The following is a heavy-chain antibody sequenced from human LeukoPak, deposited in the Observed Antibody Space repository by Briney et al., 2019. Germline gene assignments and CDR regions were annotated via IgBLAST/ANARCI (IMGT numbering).Heavy chain of an antibody. J-gene: IGHJ4*02. Sequence: PGGSLRLSCAASGFTFSDYYMHWVRQTPGKGLVWVSRVSGDGSKTDYADSVKGRFTISRDNARNTLYLQMNSLRDEDTAVYYCARVRFCNSAGCYSFFDFWARGPWSPSPQ. CDR3: ARVRFCNSAGCYSFFDF. CDR2: VSGDGSKT. D-gene: IGHD2-2*01. V-gene: IGHV3-74*01. CDR1: GFTFSDYY.